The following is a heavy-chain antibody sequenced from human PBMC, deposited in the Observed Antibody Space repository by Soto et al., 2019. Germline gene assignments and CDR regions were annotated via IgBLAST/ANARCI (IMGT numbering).Heavy chain of an antibody. CDR3: ARDGIAARPYFDY. V-gene: IGHV3-21*01. Sequence: EVQLVESGGGLVKPGGSLRLSCAASGFTFSSYSMNWVRQAPGKGLEWVSSISSSSSYIYYADSVKGRFTISRDNAKNSLYLQMNSLRAEYTAVYYCARDGIAARPYFDYWGQGTLVTVSS. D-gene: IGHD6-6*01. CDR2: ISSSSSYI. CDR1: GFTFSSYS. J-gene: IGHJ4*02.